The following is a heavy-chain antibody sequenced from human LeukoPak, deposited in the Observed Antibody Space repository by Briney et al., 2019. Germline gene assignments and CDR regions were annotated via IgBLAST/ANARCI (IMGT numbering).Heavy chain of an antibody. J-gene: IGHJ4*02. D-gene: IGHD3-10*01. CDR2: IYSSGST. CDR1: GGSISRSSYY. V-gene: IGHV4-39*01. CDR3: ARGLGQIWRGVNYYFDY. Sequence: PSETLSLTCTVSGGSISRSSYYWGWIRQPPGKGLEWIGSIYSSGSTYYHPSLKSRITISVDTSKNQFPLNLSSVTAADTAVYYCARGLGQIWRGVNYYFDYWGQGTLVTVSS.